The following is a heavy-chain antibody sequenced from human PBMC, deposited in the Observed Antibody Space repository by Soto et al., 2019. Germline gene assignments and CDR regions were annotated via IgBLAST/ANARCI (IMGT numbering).Heavy chain of an antibody. CDR2: ISWNSGTI. Sequence: PGGSLRLSCTASGFTFDDYAMHWVRQAPGKGLEWVSGISWNSGTIGYADSVKGRVTISRDNAKNSLYLQMNSLREEDTALYYCAKDMGGSGSYSLGYYYGMDVWGQGTTVTVSS. D-gene: IGHD3-10*01. J-gene: IGHJ6*02. CDR3: AKDMGGSGSYSLGYYYGMDV. V-gene: IGHV3-9*01. CDR1: GFTFDDYA.